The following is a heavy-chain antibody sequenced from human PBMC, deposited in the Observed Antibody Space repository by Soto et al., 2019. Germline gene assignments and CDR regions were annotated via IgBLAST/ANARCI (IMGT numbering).Heavy chain of an antibody. D-gene: IGHD3-9*01. Sequence: QVQLVQSGAEVKKPGASVKVSCKVSGYTLTELSMHWVRQAPGKGIEWMGGFDPEDGETIYAQKFQGRVTMTEETSTDTAYMELSSLRSEDTAVYYCATVLAGGAFDYWGQGTLVTVSS. CDR2: FDPEDGET. V-gene: IGHV1-24*01. J-gene: IGHJ4*02. CDR3: ATVLAGGAFDY. CDR1: GYTLTELS.